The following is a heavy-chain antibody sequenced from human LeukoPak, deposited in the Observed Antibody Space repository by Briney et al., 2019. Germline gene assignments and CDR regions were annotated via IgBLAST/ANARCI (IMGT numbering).Heavy chain of an antibody. V-gene: IGHV3-30*02. J-gene: IGHJ3*02. CDR2: IRYDGSNK. CDR1: GFTFSSYG. Sequence: GGSLRLSCAAFGFTFSSYGMHWVRQAPGKGLEWVAFIRYDGSNKYYADSVKGRFTISRDNSKNTLYLQMNSLRAEDTAVYYCASVYYDFWSGYSHDAFDIWGQGTMVTVSS. D-gene: IGHD3-3*01. CDR3: ASVYYDFWSGYSHDAFDI.